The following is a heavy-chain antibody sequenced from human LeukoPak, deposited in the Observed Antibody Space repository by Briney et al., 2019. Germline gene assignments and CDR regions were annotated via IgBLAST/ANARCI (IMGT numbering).Heavy chain of an antibody. J-gene: IGHJ5*02. V-gene: IGHV3-30*04. D-gene: IGHD3-10*01. Sequence: GGSLRLSCAASGFTFSSYAMHWVRQAPGKGLEWVAVISYDGSNKYYADSVKGRFTISRDNSKDTLYLQMNSLRAEDTAVYYCARDSLHGSGFDPWGQGTLVTVSS. CDR3: ARDSLHGSGFDP. CDR1: GFTFSSYA. CDR2: ISYDGSNK.